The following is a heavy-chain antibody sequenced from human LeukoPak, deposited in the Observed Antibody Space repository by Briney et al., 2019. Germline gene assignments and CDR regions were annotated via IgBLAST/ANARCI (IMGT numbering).Heavy chain of an antibody. D-gene: IGHD1-26*01. CDR2: INPNSGGT. CDR3: ARTDPYTLVGATKSPFDP. Sequence: ASVKVSCKASGYTFTSYAMNWVRQAPGQGLEWMGWINPNSGGTNYAQKFQGRVTMTRDTSISTAYMELSRLRSDDTAVYYCARTDPYTLVGATKSPFDPWGQGTLVTVSS. V-gene: IGHV1-2*02. J-gene: IGHJ5*02. CDR1: GYTFTSYA.